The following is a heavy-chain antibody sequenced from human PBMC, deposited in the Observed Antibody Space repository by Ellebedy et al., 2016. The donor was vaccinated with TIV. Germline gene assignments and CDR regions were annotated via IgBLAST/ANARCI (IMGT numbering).Heavy chain of an antibody. CDR2: IWYDGSNK. V-gene: IGHV3-33*01. CDR1: GFTFSTYG. Sequence: GESLKISCAASGFTFSTYGMHWVRQAPGKGLEWVAVIWYDGSNKYYSDSVKGRFTISRDNSKNTLYLQMNSLRAEETAVYHCARDRGISGTGAFDYWGQGTLVTVSS. CDR3: ARDRGISGTGAFDY. J-gene: IGHJ4*02. D-gene: IGHD1-20*01.